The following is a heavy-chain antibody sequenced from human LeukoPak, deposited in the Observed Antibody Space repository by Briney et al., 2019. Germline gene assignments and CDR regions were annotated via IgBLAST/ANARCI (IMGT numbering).Heavy chain of an antibody. CDR2: IYYSGST. J-gene: IGHJ6*02. V-gene: IGHV4-30-4*01. CDR3: ASLKGYSKYLTTNYYYYGMDV. CDR1: GGSISSGDYY. Sequence: PSETLSLTCTVSGGSISSGDYYWNWIRQPPGKGLEWIGYIYYSGSTDYNPSLKSRVIISVDTSKNQFSLKLSSVTAADTAVYYCASLKGYSKYLTTNYYYYGMDVWGQGTTVTVSS. D-gene: IGHD4-11*01.